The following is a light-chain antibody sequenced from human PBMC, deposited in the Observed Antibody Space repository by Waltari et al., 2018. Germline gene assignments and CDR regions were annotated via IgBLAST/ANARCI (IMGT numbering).Light chain of an antibody. Sequence: QSALTQPASVSGSPGQSITISCTGTSSDVGTYNSFSWYQQHPAKGPKPIIYEVNTRSSGVSNRVSGSKSGNTASLTISGLQTEDEADYYCSSYTGWIYVFGSGTKVTVL. V-gene: IGLV2-14*02. CDR3: SSYTGWIYV. CDR2: EVN. CDR1: SSDVGTYNS. J-gene: IGLJ1*01.